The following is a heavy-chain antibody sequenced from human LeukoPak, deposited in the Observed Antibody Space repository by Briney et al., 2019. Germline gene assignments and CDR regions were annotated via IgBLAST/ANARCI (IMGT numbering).Heavy chain of an antibody. CDR3: AREVNYYFYMDV. D-gene: IGHD3-10*01. J-gene: IGHJ6*03. V-gene: IGHV3-30*01. Sequence: GGSLRLSCAASGFTFSDHTFHWVRQAPGKGLDLVAIISDGGSNTYYSDSVKGRFTISRDNSKNTLYLQMTGLRVEDTAVYYCAREVNYYFYMDVWGKGTTVTVS. CDR1: GFTFSDHT. CDR2: ISDGGSNT.